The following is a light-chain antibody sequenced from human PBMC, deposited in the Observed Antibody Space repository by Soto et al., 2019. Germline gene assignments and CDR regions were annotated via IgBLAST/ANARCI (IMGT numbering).Light chain of an antibody. CDR3: RQHSDRSPPT. CDR1: QGVSSF. CDR2: DAS. J-gene: IGKJ4*01. V-gene: IGKV3-11*01. Sequence: EIVLTQSPSTLSLSVGNRATISCRASQGVSSFLAWYQQKPGQAPRLLIYDASTRATGIPARFSGSGSGTDFSPPTSSLEPEDYVAYYCRQHSDRSPPTFGGGTKVDIK.